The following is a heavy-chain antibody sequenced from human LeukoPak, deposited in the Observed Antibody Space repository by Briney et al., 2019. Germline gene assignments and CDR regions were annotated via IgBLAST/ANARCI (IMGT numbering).Heavy chain of an antibody. Sequence: SETLSLTCTVSGGSISSGSYYWSWIRQPAGKGLEWIGRIYTSGSTNYNPSLKSRVTISVDTSKNQFSLKLSSVTAADTAVYYCASGTYGSGNDYWGQGTLVTVSS. V-gene: IGHV4-61*02. J-gene: IGHJ4*02. CDR1: GGSISSGSYY. CDR2: IYTSGST. D-gene: IGHD3-10*01. CDR3: ASGTYGSGNDY.